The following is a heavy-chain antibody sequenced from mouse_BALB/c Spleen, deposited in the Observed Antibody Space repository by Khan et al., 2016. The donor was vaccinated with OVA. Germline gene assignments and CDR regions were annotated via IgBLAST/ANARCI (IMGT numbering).Heavy chain of an antibody. J-gene: IGHJ3*01. CDR3: ARVDYGYGFAY. D-gene: IGHD1-2*01. CDR2: IRKKASGYTT. Sequence: EVELVESGGGLVQPGGSLRLSCATSGFTFTDYYMNWVRQPPGKALEWLGFIRKKASGYTTEYSPSVKGRFTISRDNSQSILYLHMHTLSAEDSATYYCARVDYGYGFAYWGQGTLVTVSA. CDR1: GFTFTDYY. V-gene: IGHV7-3*02.